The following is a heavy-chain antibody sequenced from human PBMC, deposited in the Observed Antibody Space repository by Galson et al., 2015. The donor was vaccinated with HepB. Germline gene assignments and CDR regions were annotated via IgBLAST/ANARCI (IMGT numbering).Heavy chain of an antibody. D-gene: IGHD2-21*02. V-gene: IGHV3-23*01. CDR1: GFTFSSYA. CDR2: ISGSGGST. J-gene: IGHJ3*02. CDR3: AKDDLSKVSFFDI. Sequence: SLRLSCAASGFTFSSYAMSWVRQAPGKGLEWVSAISGSGGSTYYADSVKGRFTISRDNSKSTLYLQMNSLRAEDTAVYYCAKDDLSKVSFFDIWDQGTMVTVSS.